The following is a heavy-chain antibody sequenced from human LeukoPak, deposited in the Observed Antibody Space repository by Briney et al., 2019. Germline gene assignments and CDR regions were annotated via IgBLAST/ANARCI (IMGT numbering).Heavy chain of an antibody. CDR3: ARDGGSYSADY. Sequence: ASVKVSSKAAGYPFINYHMHWVRQAPGQGLEWLGIINPRDDYKNYAQKFQGRITITRDTSTRTVYMDLSSLTSDDTAVYYCARDGGSYSADYWGQGTLVTVSS. CDR2: INPRDDYK. J-gene: IGHJ4*02. D-gene: IGHD1-26*01. V-gene: IGHV1-46*01. CDR1: GYPFINYH.